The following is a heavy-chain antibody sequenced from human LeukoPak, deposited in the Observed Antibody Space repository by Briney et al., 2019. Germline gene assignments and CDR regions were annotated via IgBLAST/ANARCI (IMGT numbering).Heavy chain of an antibody. V-gene: IGHV3-11*01. Sequence: GGSLRLSCTASGFTFSDYYMSWIRQVPGGGLQWVSYISDNGATIYYTDSVRGRFTISRDNAKNSLYLQMNSLRAEDTALYYCGKDVLAGGLDVWGQGTTVTVSS. CDR1: GFTFSDYY. CDR2: ISDNGATI. CDR3: GKDVLAGGLDV. J-gene: IGHJ6*02.